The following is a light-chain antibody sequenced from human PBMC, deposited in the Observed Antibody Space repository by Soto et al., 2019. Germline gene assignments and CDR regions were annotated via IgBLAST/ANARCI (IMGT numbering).Light chain of an antibody. V-gene: IGLV1-40*01. CDR1: SSNIGAGSD. CDR3: QSYDSSLRAWV. Sequence: QSVLTQPPSLSGAPGQTITISCTGSSSNIGAGSDVHWFQHLPGTAPKVLIYGNNNRPSGVPDRFSGSKSGTSASLAITGLPAEDEADYYCQSYDSSLRAWVFGAGTKLTVL. CDR2: GNN. J-gene: IGLJ3*02.